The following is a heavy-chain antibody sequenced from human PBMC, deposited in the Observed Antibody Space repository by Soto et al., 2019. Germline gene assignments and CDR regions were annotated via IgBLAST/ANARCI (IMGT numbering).Heavy chain of an antibody. Sequence: QVQLVQSGAEVKEPGASVKVSCKASGYTFTNYAMHWVRQAPGQRLEWMGWINAGNGDTKYSQNLQGRVTITRDTSASTACMELSSLTSEVTAVYYCARRGRLVAGYGMDVWGQGTTVTVSS. V-gene: IGHV1-3*01. CDR3: ARRGRLVAGYGMDV. J-gene: IGHJ6*02. CDR1: GYTFTNYA. CDR2: INAGNGDT. D-gene: IGHD6-25*01.